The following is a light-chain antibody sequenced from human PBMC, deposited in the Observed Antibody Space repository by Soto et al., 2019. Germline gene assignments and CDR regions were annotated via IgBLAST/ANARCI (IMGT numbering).Light chain of an antibody. CDR3: SSYAGSNNFGYV. Sequence: QSALTQPPSASGSPGQSVTISCTGTSNDVGGYNYVSWYQQHPGKAPKLMIYEVSKRPSGVPDRFSGSKSGNTASLTVSGLQAEDEADYYCSSYAGSNNFGYVFGTGTKVTVL. CDR2: EVS. J-gene: IGLJ1*01. V-gene: IGLV2-8*01. CDR1: SNDVGGYNY.